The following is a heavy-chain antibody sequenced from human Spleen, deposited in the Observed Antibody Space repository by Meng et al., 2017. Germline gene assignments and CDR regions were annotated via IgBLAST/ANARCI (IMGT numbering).Heavy chain of an antibody. CDR3: ARGYCSSASCQQDSPRFDP. CDR1: GGSFSAYY. V-gene: IGHV4-34*01. CDR2: INHSGST. Sequence: GSLRLSCAVYGGSFSAYYWSWLRQPPGKGLEWIGEINHSGSTYYNPSLKSRVTISGDTSKKQFSLKLSSVTAADTAVYYCARGYCSSASCQQDSPRFDPWGQGTLVTVSS. J-gene: IGHJ5*02. D-gene: IGHD2-2*01.